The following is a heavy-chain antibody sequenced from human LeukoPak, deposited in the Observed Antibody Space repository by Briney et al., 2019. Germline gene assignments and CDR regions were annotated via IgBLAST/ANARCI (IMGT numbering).Heavy chain of an antibody. D-gene: IGHD2-21*01. CDR3: ARIFHYLSNAFDI. J-gene: IGHJ3*02. CDR1: GFTFNLYW. CDR2: INQDGNEK. Sequence: GGSLRLSCAASGFTFNLYWMTWVRQAPGKGLEWVANINQDGNEKYYVDSVKGRFTISRDIAKNSLYLQMNSLRAEDTAVYYCARIFHYLSNAFDIWGQGTMVTVSS. V-gene: IGHV3-7*03.